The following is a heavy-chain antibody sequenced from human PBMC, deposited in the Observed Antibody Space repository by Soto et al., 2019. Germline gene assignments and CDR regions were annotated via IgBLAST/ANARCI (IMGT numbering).Heavy chain of an antibody. Sequence: PSETLSLTCTVSGGSISSYYWSWIRQPPGKGLEWIGYIYYSGSTNYNPSLKSRVTISVDTSKNQFSLKLSSVTAADTAVYYCARQTVESSITSPHYYYYGMDVWGQGTAVTVSS. CDR2: IYYSGST. CDR3: ARQTVESSITSPHYYYYGMDV. V-gene: IGHV4-59*01. CDR1: GGSISSYY. J-gene: IGHJ6*02. D-gene: IGHD3-3*02.